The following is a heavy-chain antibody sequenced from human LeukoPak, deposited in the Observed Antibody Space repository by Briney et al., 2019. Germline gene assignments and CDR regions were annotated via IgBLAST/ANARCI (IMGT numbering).Heavy chain of an antibody. Sequence: PGGSLRLSCAASGFTFSRYCMSWVRQAPGKGLEWVANIKQDGSEKYYVDSVKGRFTISRDNAKNTVYLQMNSLRAEDTAVYYCARVALGSYNWFDPWGQGTLVTVSS. J-gene: IGHJ5*02. CDR1: GFTFSRYC. CDR3: ARVALGSYNWFDP. D-gene: IGHD3-10*01. CDR2: IKQDGSEK. V-gene: IGHV3-7*01.